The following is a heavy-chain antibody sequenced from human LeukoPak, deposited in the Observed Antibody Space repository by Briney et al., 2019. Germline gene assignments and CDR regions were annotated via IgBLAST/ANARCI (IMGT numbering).Heavy chain of an antibody. Sequence: GGPLRLSGAASGFTFSGYTLNWVRQPQGKGLEWVSSISSSSSYIYYADSVKGRFTISRDNAKNSLYLQMNSLRAEDTAVYYCARGVVRYFDYWGQGALVTVSS. CDR3: ARGVVRYFDY. V-gene: IGHV3-21*01. CDR1: GFTFSGYT. D-gene: IGHD3-9*01. J-gene: IGHJ4*02. CDR2: ISSSSSYI.